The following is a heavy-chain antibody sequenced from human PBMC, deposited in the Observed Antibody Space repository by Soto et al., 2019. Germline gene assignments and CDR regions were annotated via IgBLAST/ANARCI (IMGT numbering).Heavy chain of an antibody. D-gene: IGHD2-15*01. V-gene: IGHV1-3*01. CDR1: GYTFTSYA. CDR3: ARGPGGPDGPGDY. CDR2: INAGNGNT. Sequence: QVQLVQSGAEVKKPGASVKVSCKASGYTFTSYAMQWVRQAPEQRLEWMGWINAGNGNTKYSQKFQGRVTITRDTPASTANMELSSLRSEDTAVYYCARGPGGPDGPGDYWGQGTLVTVSS. J-gene: IGHJ4*02.